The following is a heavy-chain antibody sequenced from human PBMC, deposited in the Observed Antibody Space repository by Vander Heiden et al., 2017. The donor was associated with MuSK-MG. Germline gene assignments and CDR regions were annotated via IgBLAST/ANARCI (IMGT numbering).Heavy chain of an antibody. D-gene: IGHD3-22*01. J-gene: IGHJ4*02. CDR2: IKKDGSEK. Sequence: EVQLVESGGGLVQPGGSLRLSCAASGFTFGSYWMSRVRQAPGKGLEWGANIKKDGSEKYYGDSVKGRFTISRDNAKNLLYMQMNSLRAEETAVYYCARDTDYDDSSGYFDYGGQGTVVTVSS. V-gene: IGHV3-7*01. CDR1: GFTFGSYW. CDR3: ARDTDYDDSSGYFDY.